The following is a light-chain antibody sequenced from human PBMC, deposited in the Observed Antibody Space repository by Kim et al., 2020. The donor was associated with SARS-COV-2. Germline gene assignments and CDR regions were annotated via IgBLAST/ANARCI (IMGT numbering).Light chain of an antibody. CDR1: QSITSY. CDR2: AAS. J-gene: IGKJ2*01. Sequence: DTQMTQSPSSLSASVGDRVTITCLASQSITSYLNWYQQLPRKAPKLLIYAASSLQSGVPSRFSGSGSGTDFTLTISSLQPEDFATYYCQQTYSFPYTFGQGTKLEI. CDR3: QQTYSFPYT. V-gene: IGKV1-39*01.